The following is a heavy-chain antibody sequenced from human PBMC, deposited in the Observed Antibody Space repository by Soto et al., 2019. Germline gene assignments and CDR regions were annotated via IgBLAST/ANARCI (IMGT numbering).Heavy chain of an antibody. D-gene: IGHD1-26*01. CDR3: ARELVTVGGNIYFEP. CDR1: GGTVASSHW. Sequence: AETLSLTCGVSGGTVASSHWWSWVRPSPGGGLEWIGNVSHTGDTSLNPSIQSRVTISLDKSNNQFSLRLNSLTAADTAVYFCARELVTVGGNIYFEPWCTGRMATVSS. J-gene: IGHJ5*02. CDR2: VSHTGDT. V-gene: IGHV4-4*01.